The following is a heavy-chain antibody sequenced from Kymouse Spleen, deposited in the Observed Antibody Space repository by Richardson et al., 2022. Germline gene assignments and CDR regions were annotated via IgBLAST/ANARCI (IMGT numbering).Heavy chain of an antibody. CDR1: GGSVSSGSYY. Sequence: QVQLQESGPGLVKPSETLSLTCTVSGGSVSSGSYYWSWIRQPPGKGLEWIGYIYYSGSTNYNPSLKSRVTISVDTSKNQFSLKLSSVTAADTAVYYCAREAGTRDWFDPWGQGTLVTVSS. CDR2: IYYSGST. J-gene: IGHJ5*02. V-gene: IGHV4-61*01. CDR3: AREAGTRDWFDP. D-gene: IGHD1-7*01.